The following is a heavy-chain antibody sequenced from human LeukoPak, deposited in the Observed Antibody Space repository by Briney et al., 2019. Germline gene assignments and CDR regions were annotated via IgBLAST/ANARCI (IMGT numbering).Heavy chain of an antibody. D-gene: IGHD3-9*01. CDR1: GGSINKYY. Sequence: SETLSLTCTVSGGSINKYYWSWLRQSPGKGLEWLGYVHDSAGTIYNPFLKSRVTISVGTSKTQFSLKVTSVTTADTAVYYCAKGRKDFDTNLGPFDSWGQGILVTVSS. V-gene: IGHV4-59*01. J-gene: IGHJ4*02. CDR3: AKGRKDFDTNLGPFDS. CDR2: VHDSAGT.